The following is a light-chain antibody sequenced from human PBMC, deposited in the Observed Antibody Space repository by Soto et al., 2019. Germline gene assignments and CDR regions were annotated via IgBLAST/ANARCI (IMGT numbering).Light chain of an antibody. CDR1: TSNLGNNY. V-gene: IGLV1-51*01. Sequence: QSVLAQPPSVSAAPGQRVTVSCSTTTSNLGNNYISWYQHLPGAAPRLLIYDDTERPSGIPDRFSGSRSATSATLGIAGLQTGDEADYFCGAWDTSLNAYLFGTGTKVTVL. CDR2: DDT. J-gene: IGLJ1*01. CDR3: GAWDTSLNAYL.